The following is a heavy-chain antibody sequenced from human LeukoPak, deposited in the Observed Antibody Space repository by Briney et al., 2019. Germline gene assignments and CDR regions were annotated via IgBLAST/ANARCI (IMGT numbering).Heavy chain of an antibody. CDR3: AKNFEGQYYYDSSGYSR. J-gene: IGHJ4*02. V-gene: IGHV3-23*01. Sequence: QPGGSLRFSCAASGFSFSTNAMIWVRQAPGMGWKGVSAIIGSGGNTYYADSVKGRLTISRDNSKNTLYLQMNSLRAEDTAVYDCAKNFEGQYYYDSSGYSRWGQGTLVTVSS. CDR1: GFSFSTNA. CDR2: IIGSGGNT. D-gene: IGHD3-22*01.